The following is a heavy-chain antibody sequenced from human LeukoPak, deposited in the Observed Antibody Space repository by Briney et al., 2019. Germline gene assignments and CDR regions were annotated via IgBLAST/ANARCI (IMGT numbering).Heavy chain of an antibody. CDR2: IYYGGTS. V-gene: IGHV4-39*07. CDR3: ARDRYYYDSSGDAFDI. CDR1: GDSISSSGYY. D-gene: IGHD3-22*01. J-gene: IGHJ3*02. Sequence: SETLSLTCTVSGDSISSSGYYWGWIRQSPATGLEWIGSIYYGGTSYYNPSLKSRVTMSVDTSKNQFSLKLSSVTAADTAVYYCARDRYYYDSSGDAFDIWGQGTMVTVSS.